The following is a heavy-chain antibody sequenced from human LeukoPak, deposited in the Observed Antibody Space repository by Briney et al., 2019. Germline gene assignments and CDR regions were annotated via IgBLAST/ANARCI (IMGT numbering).Heavy chain of an antibody. D-gene: IGHD7-27*01. CDR3: ARDPGELYYFDY. V-gene: IGHV1-2*02. Sequence: ASVKVSSKASGYTFTGYYMHWVRQAPGQGLEWMGWINPNSGGTNYAQKFQGRVTMTRDTSISTAYMELSRLRSDDTAVYYCARDPGELYYFDYWGQGTLVTVSS. CDR1: GYTFTGYY. J-gene: IGHJ4*02. CDR2: INPNSGGT.